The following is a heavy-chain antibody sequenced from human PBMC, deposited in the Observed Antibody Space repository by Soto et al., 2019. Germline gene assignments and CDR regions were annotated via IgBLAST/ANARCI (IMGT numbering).Heavy chain of an antibody. D-gene: IGHD2-2*01. CDR1: GFTFSSYG. CDR2: IWYDGSNK. CDR3: ARDLGLDDIGDTSY. V-gene: IGHV3-33*01. Sequence: QVQLVESGGGVVQPGRSLRLSCAASGFTFSSYGMHWVRQAPGKGLEWVAVIWYDGSNKYYTDSVKGRFTISRDNSKNTLYLQMNSLRAEDTAVYYCARDLGLDDIGDTSYWGQGTLVTVSS. J-gene: IGHJ4*02.